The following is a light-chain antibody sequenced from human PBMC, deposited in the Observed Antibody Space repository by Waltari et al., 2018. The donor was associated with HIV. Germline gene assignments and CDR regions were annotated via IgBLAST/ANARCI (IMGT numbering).Light chain of an antibody. V-gene: IGLV7-46*01. J-gene: IGLJ2*01. CDR1: IEIVTSNHH. CDR3: VRAVGGGHVA. Sequence: QAVVTQAPPLTVSPGETVTITCGSTIEIVTSNHHPYRCQTKPGQAPLTLISETNHMNAWTAVRCAGALLGGRAALSLTGARSEDEAEHYCVRAVGGGHVAFCGGTKLTDL. CDR2: ETN.